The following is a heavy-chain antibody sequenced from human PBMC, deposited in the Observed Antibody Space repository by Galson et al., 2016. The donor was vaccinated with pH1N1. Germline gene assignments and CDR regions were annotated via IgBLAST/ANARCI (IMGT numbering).Heavy chain of an antibody. CDR2: ISYDGSNK. CDR3: AKSPLFDGDYVGMDV. V-gene: IGHV3-30*18. J-gene: IGHJ6*02. D-gene: IGHD4-17*01. CDR1: GFTFSSYG. Sequence: SLRLSCAASGFTFSSYGMHWVRQAPGKGLEWVAVISYDGSNKYYADSVKGRFTISRDNSKNTLYLQMNSLRAEDTAVYYCAKSPLFDGDYVGMDVWGQGTTVTASS.